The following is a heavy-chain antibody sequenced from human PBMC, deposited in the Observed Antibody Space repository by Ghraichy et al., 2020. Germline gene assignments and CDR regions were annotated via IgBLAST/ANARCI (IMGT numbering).Heavy chain of an antibody. CDR3: TSLKLGVGAFDV. Sequence: GGSLRLSCAASTSIFTSVWMGWVRQAPGKGLEWVGRIKDKVNGETKDYAAPVKGRFTISKDDSKDTLYLQMNSLKPEDTGTYYCTSLKLGVGAFDVWGPGTVVTVSS. V-gene: IGHV3-15*01. CDR1: TSIFTSVW. D-gene: IGHD3-16*01. J-gene: IGHJ3*01. CDR2: IKDKVNGETK.